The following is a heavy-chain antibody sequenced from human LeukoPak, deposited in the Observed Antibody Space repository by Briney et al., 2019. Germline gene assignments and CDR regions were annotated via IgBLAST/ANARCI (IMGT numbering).Heavy chain of an antibody. Sequence: GGSQRLSCAASGFTFSSYGMHWVRQAPGKGLEWVAVISYDGSNKYYADSVKGRFTISRDNSKNTLYLQMNSLRAEDTAVYYCARDRNSYGFEGFDYWGQGTLVTVSS. CDR3: ARDRNSYGFEGFDY. CDR1: GFTFSSYG. CDR2: ISYDGSNK. D-gene: IGHD5-18*01. J-gene: IGHJ4*02. V-gene: IGHV3-30*03.